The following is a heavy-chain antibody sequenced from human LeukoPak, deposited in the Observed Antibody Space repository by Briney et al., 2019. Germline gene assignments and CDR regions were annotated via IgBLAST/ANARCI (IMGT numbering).Heavy chain of an antibody. CDR2: INGISGST. D-gene: IGHD3-16*01. J-gene: IGHJ4*02. V-gene: IGHV3-23*01. CDR1: GFTFSSYA. CDR3: AKGTHDYVWGSYADF. Sequence: PGGSLRLSCAASGFTFSSYAMSWVRQAPGKGLEWVSSINGISGSTFYADSVRGRFTISRDNSKNTLLLLMNSLRAEDTAIYYCAKGTHDYVWGSYADFWGQGTLVTVSS.